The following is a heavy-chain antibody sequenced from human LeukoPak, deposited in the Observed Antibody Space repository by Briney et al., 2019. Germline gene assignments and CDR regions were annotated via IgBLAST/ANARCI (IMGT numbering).Heavy chain of an antibody. CDR2: IRYDGSNK. CDR1: GFTFSSYA. Sequence: PGGSLRLSCAASGFTFSSYAMSWVRQAPGKGLEWVAFIRYDGSNKYYADSVKGRFTISRGNSKNTLYLQMNSLRAEDTAVYYCAKDKFPRMVVAATVDYWGQGTLVTVSS. V-gene: IGHV3-30*02. J-gene: IGHJ4*02. D-gene: IGHD2-15*01. CDR3: AKDKFPRMVVAATVDY.